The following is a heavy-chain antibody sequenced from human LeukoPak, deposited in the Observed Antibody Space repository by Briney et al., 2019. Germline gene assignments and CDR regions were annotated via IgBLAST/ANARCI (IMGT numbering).Heavy chain of an antibody. D-gene: IGHD3-10*02. CDR2: ISSSGSTI. CDR3: AELGITMIGGV. J-gene: IGHJ6*04. Sequence: GGSLRLSCAASGFTFSSYEMNCVRQAPGKGLEWVSYISSSGSTIYYADSVERRFTISRDNAKNSLYLQMNSLRAEDTAVYYCAELGITMIGGVWGKGTTVTISS. V-gene: IGHV3-48*03. CDR1: GFTFSSYE.